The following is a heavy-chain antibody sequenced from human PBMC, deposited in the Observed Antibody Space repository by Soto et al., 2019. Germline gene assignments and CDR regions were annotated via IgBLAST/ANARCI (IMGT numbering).Heavy chain of an antibody. CDR1: GFTFDAYG. Sequence: GGSLRLSCAASGFTFDAYGMSWVRQAPGKGLEWVSGINWNGGSTGYADSVKGRFTISRDNAKNSLYLQMNSLRAEDTALYHCARGYCSSTSCYGAYYFDYWGQGTLVTVSS. D-gene: IGHD2-2*01. V-gene: IGHV3-20*01. J-gene: IGHJ4*02. CDR3: ARGYCSSTSCYGAYYFDY. CDR2: INWNGGST.